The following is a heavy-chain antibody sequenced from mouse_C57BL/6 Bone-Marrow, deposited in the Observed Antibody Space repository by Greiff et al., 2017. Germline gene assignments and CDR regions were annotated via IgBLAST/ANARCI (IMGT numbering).Heavy chain of an antibody. V-gene: IGHV5-4*01. CDR1: GFTFSSYA. D-gene: IGHD1-1*01. Sequence: EVQLVESGGGLVKPGGSLKLSCAASGFTFSSYAMSWVRQTPEKRLEWVATISDGGSYTYYPDNVKGRFTISRDNAKNNLYLQMSHLKSEDTAMYYCARDGSSYNDFDYWGQGTTLTVSS. J-gene: IGHJ2*01. CDR2: ISDGGSYT. CDR3: ARDGSSYNDFDY.